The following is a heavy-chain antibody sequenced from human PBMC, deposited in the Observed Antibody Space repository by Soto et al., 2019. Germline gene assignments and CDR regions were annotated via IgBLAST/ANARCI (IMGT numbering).Heavy chain of an antibody. CDR1: GFTFRSHW. V-gene: IGHV3-7*05. CDR2: INQEGSEE. Sequence: EVQLVESGGGLVQPGGSLRLSCVVSGFTFRSHWMSWVRQAPGKGLVWVADINQEGSEEYYVDSVKGRFTVSRDNAKNSLYLQMNILRAEDTAVYYCARGHFGRDYWGQGTLLIVSP. J-gene: IGHJ4*02. CDR3: ARGHFGRDY. D-gene: IGHD2-15*01.